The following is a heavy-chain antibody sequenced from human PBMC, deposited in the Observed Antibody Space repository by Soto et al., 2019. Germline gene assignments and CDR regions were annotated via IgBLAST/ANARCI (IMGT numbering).Heavy chain of an antibody. CDR3: AREAGYCSRTSCHRRAFDT. D-gene: IGHD2-2*01. CDR2: INTDGGTS. V-gene: IGHV3-74*03. Sequence: EVQLVESGGDLVQPGGSLRLSCAASGFTFSGHWMHWVRQVPGKGLEWVSRINTDGGTSAYADSLKGRFTISRDNAKKTLYLQMNALRAEDTAVYYCAREAGYCSRTSCHRRAFDTWGQGTRVTVSS. J-gene: IGHJ3*02. CDR1: GFTFSGHW.